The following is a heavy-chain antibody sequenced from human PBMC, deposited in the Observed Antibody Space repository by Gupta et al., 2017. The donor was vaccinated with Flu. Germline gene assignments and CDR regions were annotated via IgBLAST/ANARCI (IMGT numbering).Heavy chain of an antibody. D-gene: IGHD6-19*01. Sequence: KGLEWIGYIYYSGSTNYNPSRKSRVTISVDTSKNQFSLKLSSVTAADTAVYYCARDSRGWYEGNWFDPWGQGTLVTVAS. V-gene: IGHV4-59*01. CDR3: ARDSRGWYEGNWFDP. J-gene: IGHJ5*02. CDR2: IYYSGST.